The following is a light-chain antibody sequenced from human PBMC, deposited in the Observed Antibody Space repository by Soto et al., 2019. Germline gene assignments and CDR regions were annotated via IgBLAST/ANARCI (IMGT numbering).Light chain of an antibody. CDR1: QSVSSSY. V-gene: IGKV3-20*01. J-gene: IGKJ1*01. CDR2: GAS. Sequence: EIVLTQSPGTLSLSPGERATLSCRASQSVSSSYLAWYQQKPGQAPRLLIYGASSSATGIPDRFSGSGSVTDFTLTISRLEPEDFAVYYCQQYGSSPTWTFGQGTKVEIK. CDR3: QQYGSSPTWT.